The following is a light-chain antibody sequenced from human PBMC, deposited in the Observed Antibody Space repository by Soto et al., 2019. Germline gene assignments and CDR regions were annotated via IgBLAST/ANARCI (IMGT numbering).Light chain of an antibody. Sequence: EIVMTQSPATLSVSPGERVTLSCRASQDIRSSLAWYQQKPGQAPRLLIYGASIRATGVPATFSGSGSGTEFTLTISSLQPDDFATYYCQQYNSCSRTFGQGTKVDIK. CDR1: QDIRSS. CDR2: GAS. V-gene: IGKV3-15*01. J-gene: IGKJ1*01. CDR3: QQYNSCSRT.